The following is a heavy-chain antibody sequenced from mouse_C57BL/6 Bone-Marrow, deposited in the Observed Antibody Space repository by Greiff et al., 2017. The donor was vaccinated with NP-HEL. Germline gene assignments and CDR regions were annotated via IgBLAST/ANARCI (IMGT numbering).Heavy chain of an antibody. J-gene: IGHJ3*01. D-gene: IGHD1-1*01. CDR1: GYTFTDYE. CDR2: IDPETGGT. V-gene: IGHV1-15*01. CDR3: TRGYGGFFAY. Sequence: VQLQQSGAELVRPGASVTLSCKASGYTFTDYEMHWVKQTPVHGLEWIGAIDPETGGTAYNQKFKGKAILTADKSSSTAYMELRSLTSEDSAVYYCTRGYGGFFAYWGQGTLVTVSA.